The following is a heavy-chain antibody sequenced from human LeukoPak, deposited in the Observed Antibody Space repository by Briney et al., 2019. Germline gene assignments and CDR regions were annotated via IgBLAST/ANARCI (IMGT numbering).Heavy chain of an antibody. Sequence: PSETLSLTCTVSGGSISNYYWSWIRQSPVKGLEWIGFIYYSGSTNYNPSLKSRVTISVDTSKNQFSLKLNSVTAADTAVYYCARGVRCSGGSCYLKMNWFDPWGQGTLVTVSS. J-gene: IGHJ5*02. CDR1: GGSISNYY. CDR3: ARGVRCSGGSCYLKMNWFDP. V-gene: IGHV4-59*01. CDR2: IYYSGST. D-gene: IGHD2-15*01.